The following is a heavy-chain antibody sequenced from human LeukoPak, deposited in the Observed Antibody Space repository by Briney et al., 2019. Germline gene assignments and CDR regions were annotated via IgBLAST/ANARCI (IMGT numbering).Heavy chain of an antibody. CDR3: ARGGSGWYEGDY. J-gene: IGHJ4*02. CDR2: ISSSGSTI. D-gene: IGHD6-19*01. V-gene: IGHV3-48*03. CDR1: GFTFSSYE. Sequence: GGSLRLSCAASGFTFSSYEMNWVRQAPGKGLEWVSYISSSGSTIYYADSVKGRFTISRDNAKNSLYLQMNSLRDEDTAVYYCARGGSGWYEGDYWGQGTLVTVSS.